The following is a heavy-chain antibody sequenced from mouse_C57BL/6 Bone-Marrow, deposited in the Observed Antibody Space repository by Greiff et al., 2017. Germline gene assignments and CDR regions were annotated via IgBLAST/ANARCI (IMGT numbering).Heavy chain of an antibody. D-gene: IGHD2-4*01. CDR2: MHPNGGSP. V-gene: IGHV1-64*01. J-gene: IGHJ4*01. Sequence: VQLQQPGAELVKPGASVKLSCKASGYTFTNYWMHWVQQRPGQGLEWIGMMHPNGGSPDYNEKFKSEATLSVDKSSRTAYMELSSLTSEDSAVYYSARSYDYDDYAMDYWGQGTSVTVSS. CDR1: GYTFTNYW. CDR3: ARSYDYDDYAMDY.